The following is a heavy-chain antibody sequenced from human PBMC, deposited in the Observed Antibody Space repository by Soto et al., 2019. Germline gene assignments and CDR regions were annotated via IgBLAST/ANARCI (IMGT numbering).Heavy chain of an antibody. CDR1: GGSISSSSYF. V-gene: IGHV4-39*01. CDR3: AGYCSGGTCERELAFDI. D-gene: IGHD2-15*01. J-gene: IGHJ3*02. Sequence: QLQLQESGPGLVKPWETLSLTCTVSGGSISSSSYFWGWIRQPPGKGLEWIGTIYYSGNTFHNPSLKSRVTILVDTSKNQFSLKLNSVTAADTAVYYCAGYCSGGTCERELAFDIWGQGTMVTVSS. CDR2: IYYSGNT.